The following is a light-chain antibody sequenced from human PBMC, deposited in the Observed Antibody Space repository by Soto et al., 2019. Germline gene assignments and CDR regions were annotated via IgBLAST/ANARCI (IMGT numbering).Light chain of an antibody. CDR3: QVWDSSSDRDVV. V-gene: IGLV3-21*04. CDR2: YDS. CDR1: NIGSKS. J-gene: IGLJ2*01. Sequence: SYELTQPPSVSVAPGKTVRITCGGNNIGSKSVHWYQQKPGQAPVLVIYYDSDRPSGIPERFSGSNSGNTATLTISRVEAGDEADYYCQVWDSSSDRDVVFGGGTQLTVL.